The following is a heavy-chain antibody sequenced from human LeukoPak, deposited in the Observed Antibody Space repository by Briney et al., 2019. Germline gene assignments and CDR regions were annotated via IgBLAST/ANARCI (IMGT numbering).Heavy chain of an antibody. CDR1: GFTFSSYA. J-gene: IGHJ6*03. V-gene: IGHV3-30*01. Sequence: PGRSLRLSCAASGFTFSSYAMHWVRQAPGKGLEWVAVISYDGSNKYYADSVKGRFTISRDNSKNTLYLQMNSLRAEDTAVYYCARDGIAARYHYYYMDVWGKGTTVTVSS. CDR2: ISYDGSNK. D-gene: IGHD6-6*01. CDR3: ARDGIAARYHYYYMDV.